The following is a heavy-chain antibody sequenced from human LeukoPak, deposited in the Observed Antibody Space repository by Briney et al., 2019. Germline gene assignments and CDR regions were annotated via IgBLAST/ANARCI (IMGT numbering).Heavy chain of an antibody. CDR2: IYSGGST. J-gene: IGHJ4*02. V-gene: IGHV3-53*01. CDR1: GFTVSSNY. D-gene: IGHD6-19*01. CDR3: ARDYGVAEGY. Sequence: PGGSLSLSCAASGFTVSSNYMSWVRQAPGKGLEWVSVIYSGGSTYYADSVKGRFTISRDNSKNTLYLQMNSLRAEDAAVYYCARDYGVAEGYWGQGTLVTVSS.